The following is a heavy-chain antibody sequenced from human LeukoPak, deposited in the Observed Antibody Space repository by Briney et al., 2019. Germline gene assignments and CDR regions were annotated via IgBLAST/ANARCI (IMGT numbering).Heavy chain of an antibody. CDR2: IYTSGST. D-gene: IGHD2-15*01. J-gene: IGHJ5*02. Sequence: SETLSLTCTVSGFSISSGSYYWSWIRQPAGKGLEWIVRIYTSGSTNYNPSLKSRVTISVDTSKNQFSLKLSSVTAADTAVYYCARGVVVNGNWFDPWGQGTLVTVSS. CDR1: GFSISSGSYY. V-gene: IGHV4-61*02. CDR3: ARGVVVNGNWFDP.